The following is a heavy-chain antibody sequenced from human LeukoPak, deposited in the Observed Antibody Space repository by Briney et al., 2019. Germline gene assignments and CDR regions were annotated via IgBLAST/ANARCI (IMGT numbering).Heavy chain of an antibody. CDR1: GFTFGDYA. CDR2: IRSKAYGGTT. Sequence: GRSLRLSCTASGFTFGDYAMSWVRQAPGKGLEWVGFIRSKAYGGTTEYAASVKGRFTISRDDSKSIAYLQMNSLKTEDTAVYYCTRESEFCSSTSCFGWFDPWGQGTLVTVSS. J-gene: IGHJ5*02. V-gene: IGHV3-49*04. D-gene: IGHD2-2*01. CDR3: TRESEFCSSTSCFGWFDP.